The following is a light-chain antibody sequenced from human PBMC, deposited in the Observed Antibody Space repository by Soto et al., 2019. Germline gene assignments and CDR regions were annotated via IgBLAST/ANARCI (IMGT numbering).Light chain of an antibody. CDR3: QQFSNYPFT. CDR2: DAS. CDR1: QGISSA. J-gene: IGKJ3*01. V-gene: IGKV1D-13*01. Sequence: AIQLTQSPSSLSASVGDRVTITCRASQGISSALAWYQQKPGKAPKLLIYDASSSESGVPSRFSGIGSGTDFTLTISSLQPDDFATYYCQQFSNYPFTFGPGTKVDIK.